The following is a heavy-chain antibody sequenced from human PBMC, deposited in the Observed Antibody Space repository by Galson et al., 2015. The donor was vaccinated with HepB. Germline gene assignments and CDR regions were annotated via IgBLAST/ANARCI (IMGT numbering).Heavy chain of an antibody. CDR2: IYSGGST. Sequence: SLRLSCAASGFTVSSNSMSWVRQAPGKGLEWVSVIYSGGSTYYADSVKGRFTISRDNSKNTLYLQMNSLRAEDTAVYYCARDSGDTYYYDSSSWDIWGQGTMVTVSS. CDR1: GFTVSSNS. D-gene: IGHD3-22*01. CDR3: ARDSGDTYYYDSSSWDI. V-gene: IGHV3-53*01. J-gene: IGHJ3*02.